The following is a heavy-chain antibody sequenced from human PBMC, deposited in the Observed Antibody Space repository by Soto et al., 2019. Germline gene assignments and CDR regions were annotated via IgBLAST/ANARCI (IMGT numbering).Heavy chain of an antibody. J-gene: IGHJ6*02. D-gene: IGHD6-19*01. CDR1: GFTFGDYA. CDR3: TRDVRVAGGYYYYGMDV. CDR2: IRSKAYGGTT. Sequence: PGGSLRLSCTASGFTFGDYAMSWVRQAPGKGPEWVGFIRSKAYGGTTEYAASVKGRFTISRDDSKSIAYLQMNSLKTEDTAVYYCTRDVRVAGGYYYYGMDVWGQGTTVTVSS. V-gene: IGHV3-49*04.